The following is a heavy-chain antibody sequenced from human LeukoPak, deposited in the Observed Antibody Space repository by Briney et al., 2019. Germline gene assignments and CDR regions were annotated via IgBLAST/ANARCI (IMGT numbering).Heavy chain of an antibody. CDR1: GFTFSNYV. J-gene: IGHJ4*02. Sequence: GGSLRLSCVASGFTFSNYVMSWVRQAPGKGLEWVSYMNSFSDSTIYYSASVKGRFTISRDNAKNSLYLQMNSLRVEDTAVYYCARVGKYYDIDYWGQGTLVTVSS. D-gene: IGHD3-3*01. V-gene: IGHV3-48*01. CDR2: MNSFSDSTI. CDR3: ARVGKYYDIDY.